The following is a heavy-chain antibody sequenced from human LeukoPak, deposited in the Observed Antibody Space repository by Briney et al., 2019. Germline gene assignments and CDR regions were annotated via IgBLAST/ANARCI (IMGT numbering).Heavy chain of an antibody. CDR1: GDSISTGNSY. CDR2: IYYSGNT. D-gene: IGHD3-10*01. V-gene: IGHV4-39*01. J-gene: IGHJ4*02. CDR3: ARKELYTVVLDY. Sequence: PSETLSLTCTVSGDSISTGNSYWGWIRQPPGKGLEWIGSIYYSGNTYYNASLKSRVTISVDTSKNQFSLKLTSVTAADTAVYYCARKELYTVVLDYWGQGTLVTVSS.